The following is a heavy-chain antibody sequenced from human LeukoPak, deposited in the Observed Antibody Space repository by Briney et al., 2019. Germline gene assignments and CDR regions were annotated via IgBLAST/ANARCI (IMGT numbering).Heavy chain of an antibody. CDR1: GFTFSSYE. J-gene: IGHJ4*02. Sequence: GGSLRLSCAASGFTFSSYEMNWVRQAPGKGLEWVSYISSSASTIYYADSVKGRFTISRDNAKNSLYLQMNSLRAEDTAVYYCATLWFGELLGADYWGQGTLVTVSS. V-gene: IGHV3-48*03. D-gene: IGHD3-10*01. CDR2: ISSSASTI. CDR3: ATLWFGELLGADY.